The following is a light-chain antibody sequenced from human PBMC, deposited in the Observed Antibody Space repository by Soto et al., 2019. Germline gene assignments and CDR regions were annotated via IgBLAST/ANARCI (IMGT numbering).Light chain of an antibody. Sequence: QSVLTQPPSASGTPGQRVTISCSGSSSNIGSNYVYWYQHLPGTAPKLLIYRNNQRPSGVPDRFSGSKSGTSASLAISGLRSEDEADYYCAAWDDSLSGYVFGTGTQLTVL. V-gene: IGLV1-47*01. CDR2: RNN. CDR3: AAWDDSLSGYV. J-gene: IGLJ1*01. CDR1: SSNIGSNY.